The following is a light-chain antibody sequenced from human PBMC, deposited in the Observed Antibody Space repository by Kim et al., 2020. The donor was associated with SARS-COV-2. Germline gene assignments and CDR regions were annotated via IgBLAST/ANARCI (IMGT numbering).Light chain of an antibody. CDR2: DVS. J-gene: IGLJ3*02. CDR1: SRDVGTFNY. CDR3: CSYAGTYTWV. V-gene: IGLV2-11*01. Sequence: GQSVTISCAGSSRDVGTFNYVSWYQQRPGKAPKLMIYDVSERPSGVPDRFSGSKSGNTASLTISGLQAEDEADYYCCSYAGTYTWVFGGGTQLTVL.